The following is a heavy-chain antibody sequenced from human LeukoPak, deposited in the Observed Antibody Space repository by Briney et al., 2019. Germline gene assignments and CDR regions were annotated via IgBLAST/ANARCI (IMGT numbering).Heavy chain of an antibody. J-gene: IGHJ6*04. D-gene: IGHD3-10*01. V-gene: IGHV3-48*03. CDR1: GLTFSSYE. CDR3: ARDRMVRGVIIGYYYYYGMDV. Sequence: GGSLRLSCAASGLTFSSYEMNWVRQAPGKGLEWVSYISSSGNTIYYADSVKGRFTISRDNAKNSLYLQMNSLRAEDTADYYCARDRMVRGVIIGYYYYYGMDVWGKGTTVTVSS. CDR2: ISSSGNTI.